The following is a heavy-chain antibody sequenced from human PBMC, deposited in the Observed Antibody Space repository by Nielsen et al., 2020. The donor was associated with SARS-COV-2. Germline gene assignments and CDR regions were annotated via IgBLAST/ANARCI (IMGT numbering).Heavy chain of an antibody. CDR1: GFTFSSYA. CDR2: ISGSGGST. CDR3: ARVEGSSWYFEY. Sequence: GESLKISCAASGFTFSSYAMSWVRQAPGKGLEWVSAISGSGGSTYYADSVKGRFTISRDNAKNSLSLQMNSLRAEDTAVYYCARVEGSSWYFEYWGQGTLVTVSS. V-gene: IGHV3-23*01. D-gene: IGHD6-13*01. J-gene: IGHJ4*02.